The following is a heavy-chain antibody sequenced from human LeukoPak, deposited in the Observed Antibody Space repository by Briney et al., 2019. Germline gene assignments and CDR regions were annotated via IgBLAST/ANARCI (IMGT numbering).Heavy chain of an antibody. CDR1: GGSISSSTYY. J-gene: IGHJ4*02. D-gene: IGHD6-13*01. CDR3: ARDILATSIAAPYY. V-gene: IGHV4-39*07. CDR2: IFYSGRT. Sequence: SETLSLTCSVSGGSISSSTYYWGWIRQPPGKGLEWIGSIFYSGRTYYNPPLESRVTMSVDTSKNQFSLRLNSVNAADTAVYYCARDILATSIAAPYYWGQGTLVTVSS.